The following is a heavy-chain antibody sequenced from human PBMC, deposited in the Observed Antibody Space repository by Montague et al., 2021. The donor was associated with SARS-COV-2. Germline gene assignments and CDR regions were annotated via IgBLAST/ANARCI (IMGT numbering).Heavy chain of an antibody. CDR2: IYYTGAT. J-gene: IGHJ4*02. V-gene: IGHV4-59*08. CDR3: ARVVAVGAFDY. D-gene: IGHD1-26*01. CDR1: SGSINRYY. Sequence: SETLSLTCTVSSGSINRYYWTWIRQPPGKGLEWIGSIYYTGATSYNPSLKSRVTISQDKSKKHFSLDLTSVTAADAAMYFCARVVAVGAFDYWGQGSLVTVSS.